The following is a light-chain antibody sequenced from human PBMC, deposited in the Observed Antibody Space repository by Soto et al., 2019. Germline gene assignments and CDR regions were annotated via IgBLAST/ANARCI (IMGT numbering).Light chain of an antibody. CDR2: EVS. Sequence: QSVLTQPASVSGSPGQSITISCTGTSSDVGSYNLVSWYQQHPGKAPKLMIYEVSKRPSGVSNRFSGYKSGNTASLTISGLPAEDEADYYCCSYAGSSTYVVFGGGTK. CDR1: SSDVGSYNL. J-gene: IGLJ2*01. CDR3: CSYAGSSTYVV. V-gene: IGLV2-23*02.